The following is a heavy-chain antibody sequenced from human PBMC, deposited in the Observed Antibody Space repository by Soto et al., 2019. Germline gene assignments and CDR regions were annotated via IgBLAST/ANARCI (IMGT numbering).Heavy chain of an antibody. CDR1: GGIFSSNT. D-gene: IGHD2-21*02. V-gene: IGHV1-69*06. CDR3: ASKAACGGDCYALDS. J-gene: IGHJ4*02. CDR2: IIPLFGTA. Sequence: QVYLVQSGAEVKKPGSSVKISCKASGGIFSSNTINWVRQAAGQGLEWMGGIIPLFGTANYAEKFQGRVTITADKSTNTEYTELTSLRSEDTAVYYCASKAACGGDCYALDSWGQGTLVTVSS.